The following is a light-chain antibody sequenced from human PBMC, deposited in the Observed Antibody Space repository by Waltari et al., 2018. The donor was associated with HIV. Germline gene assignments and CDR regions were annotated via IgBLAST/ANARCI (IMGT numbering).Light chain of an antibody. CDR1: SSDVGSYNA. CDR2: EAS. V-gene: IGLV2-23*01. CDR3: CSYAGSSVVV. Sequence: QSALTQPASVSASPGQSITISCTGTSSDVGSYNAVSWYQQYPGKAPKLMIYEASKRPSGVSNRFSGSKSGNTASLTISGLQAEDEADYYCCSYAGSSVVVFGGGTKVIVL. J-gene: IGLJ2*01.